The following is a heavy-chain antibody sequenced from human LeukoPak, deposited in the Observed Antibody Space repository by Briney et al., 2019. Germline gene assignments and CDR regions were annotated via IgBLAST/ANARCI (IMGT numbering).Heavy chain of an antibody. V-gene: IGHV1-2*02. CDR3: AREQREYYYDSSGYSDFDY. CDR1: GYTFTGYY. D-gene: IGHD3-22*01. CDR2: INPNSGGT. Sequence: GASVKVSCKASGYTFTGYYMHWVRQAPGQGLEWMGWINPNSGGTNYAQKFQGRVTMTRDTSISTAYMELSRLRSDDTAGYYCAREQREYYYDSSGYSDFDYWGQGTLVTVSS. J-gene: IGHJ4*02.